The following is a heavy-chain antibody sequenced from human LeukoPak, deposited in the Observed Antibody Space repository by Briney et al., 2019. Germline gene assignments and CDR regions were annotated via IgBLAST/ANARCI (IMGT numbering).Heavy chain of an antibody. D-gene: IGHD1-1*01. CDR3: ARAASIVHDAFDI. CDR1: GGSISSYY. Sequence: SETLSLTCTVSGGSISSYYWSWIRQPPGKGLEWIGYIYYSGSTNYNPSLKSRVTISVDTSKNQFSLKLSSVTAADTAVYYCARAASIVHDAFDIWGQGTKVTVSS. J-gene: IGHJ3*02. CDR2: IYYSGST. V-gene: IGHV4-59*01.